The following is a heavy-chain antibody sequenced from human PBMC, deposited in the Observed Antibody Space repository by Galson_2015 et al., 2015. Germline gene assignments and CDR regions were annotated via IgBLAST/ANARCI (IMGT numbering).Heavy chain of an antibody. CDR3: ARAVVGATRGLDY. CDR1: GYTFSNYV. D-gene: IGHD1-26*01. V-gene: IGHV1-3*01. CDR2: INSGNANT. Sequence: SVKVSCKASGYTFSNYVMHWVRQAPGQRLEWMGWINSGNANTKYSQKFQGRVTITRDTSASTAYMELTTLRSEDMAVYYCARAVVGATRGLDYWGQGTLVTVSS. J-gene: IGHJ4*02.